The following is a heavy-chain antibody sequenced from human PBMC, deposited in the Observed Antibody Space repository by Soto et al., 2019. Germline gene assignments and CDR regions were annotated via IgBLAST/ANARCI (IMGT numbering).Heavy chain of an antibody. CDR3: ARVGARITIFGGGMDV. Sequence: WGSLRLSCAASGFTFSSYAIHWVRHSPFKGLEWVAVISYDGSNKYYADSVKGRFTISRDNSKNTLYLQMNSLRAEDTAVYYCARVGARITIFGGGMDVWGQGTTVTVSS. CDR1: GFTFSSYA. D-gene: IGHD3-3*01. J-gene: IGHJ6*02. CDR2: ISYDGSNK. V-gene: IGHV3-30-3*01.